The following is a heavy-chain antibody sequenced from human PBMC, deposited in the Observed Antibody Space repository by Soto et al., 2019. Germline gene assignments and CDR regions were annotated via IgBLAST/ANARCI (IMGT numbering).Heavy chain of an antibody. CDR3: ARDLGKTGLDDLEFGDYRYYYHGMDV. J-gene: IGHJ6*02. V-gene: IGHV1-69*04. Sequence: SVKVSCKASGYTFIRYGISWVRQAPGQGLEWMGRIIPILGIANYAQKFQGRVTITRDTSASTAYMELSSLRSEDTAVYYCARDLGKTGLDDLEFGDYRYYYHGMDVWGQGTTVTVSS. CDR1: GYTFIRYG. D-gene: IGHD4-17*01. CDR2: IIPILGIA.